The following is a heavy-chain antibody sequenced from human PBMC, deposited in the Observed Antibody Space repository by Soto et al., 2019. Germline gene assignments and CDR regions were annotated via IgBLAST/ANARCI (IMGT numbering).Heavy chain of an antibody. CDR3: ARDRDYDFWSGYYRDYYYYGMDV. CDR1: GGTFSSYA. V-gene: IGHV1-69*06. CDR2: IIPIFGTA. J-gene: IGHJ6*02. D-gene: IGHD3-3*01. Sequence: QVQLVQSGAEVKKPGSSVKVSCKASGGTFSSYAISWVRQAPGQGLEWMGGIIPIFGTANYAQKFQGRATITADKSTSTAYMELSSLRSEDTAVYYCARDRDYDFWSGYYRDYYYYGMDVWGQGTTVTVSS.